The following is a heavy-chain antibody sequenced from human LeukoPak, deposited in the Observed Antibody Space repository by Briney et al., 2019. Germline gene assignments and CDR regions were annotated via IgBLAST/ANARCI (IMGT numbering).Heavy chain of an antibody. CDR2: IRYDGSNK. J-gene: IGHJ4*02. CDR1: GFTFSSYG. D-gene: IGHD3-10*01. Sequence: GGSLRLSCAASGFTFSSYGMHWVRQAPGKGLEWVAFIRYDGSNKYYADSVKGRFTISRDNSKNTLYLQMNSLRAEDTAVYYCARGGYGSGSYPYDYWGQGTLVTVSS. CDR3: ARGGYGSGSYPYDY. V-gene: IGHV3-30*02.